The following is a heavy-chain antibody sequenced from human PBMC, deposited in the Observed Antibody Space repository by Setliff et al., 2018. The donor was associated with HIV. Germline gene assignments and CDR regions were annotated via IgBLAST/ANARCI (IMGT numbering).Heavy chain of an antibody. Sequence: GGSLRLSCEASGFRVTDTYMAWVRQAPGKGLEWVTLIYKAGKTYYADFVKGRFTIARDDTKNTMDLQMNSLRAEDTAIYNCARKLRPGHGVDVWGQGTTVTVSS. D-gene: IGHD3-10*01. CDR2: IYKAGKT. CDR1: GFRVTDTY. V-gene: IGHV3-66*01. J-gene: IGHJ6*02. CDR3: ARKLRPGHGVDV.